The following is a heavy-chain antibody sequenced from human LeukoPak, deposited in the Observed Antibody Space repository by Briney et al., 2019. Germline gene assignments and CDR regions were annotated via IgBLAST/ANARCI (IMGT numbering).Heavy chain of an antibody. CDR3: ARPPKYSGSYNRAFDI. V-gene: IGHV4-34*01. J-gene: IGHJ3*02. D-gene: IGHD1-26*01. CDR1: GGSFSGYY. CDR2: INHSGST. Sequence: PSETLSLTSAVYGGSFSGYYWSWIRQPPGKGLEWIGEINHSGSTNYNPSLKSRVTISVDTSKNQFSLKLSSVTAADTAVYYCARPPKYSGSYNRAFDIWGQGTMVTVSS.